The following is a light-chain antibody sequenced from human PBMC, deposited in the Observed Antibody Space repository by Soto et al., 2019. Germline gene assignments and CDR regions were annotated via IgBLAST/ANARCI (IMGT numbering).Light chain of an antibody. J-gene: IGKJ1*01. CDR2: AAS. Sequence: DIQMTQSPSSLSASVRDRVTITCRASQSISSYLNWYQQKPGKAPKLLIYAASSLQSGVPSRFSGSGSGTDFTLTISSLQPEDFATYYCQQSYSTLTWTFGQGTKV. CDR3: QQSYSTLTWT. CDR1: QSISSY. V-gene: IGKV1-39*01.